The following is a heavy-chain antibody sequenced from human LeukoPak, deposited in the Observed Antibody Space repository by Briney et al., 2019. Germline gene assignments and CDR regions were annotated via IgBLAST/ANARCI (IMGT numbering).Heavy chain of an antibody. CDR3: VRGQLWSYYHDY. CDR1: GFTFSSYA. V-gene: IGHV3-30-3*01. J-gene: IGHJ4*02. CDR2: ISYDGSNK. D-gene: IGHD5-18*01. Sequence: GGSLRLSCAASGFTFSSYAMHWVRQAPGKWLEWVAVISYDGSNKYYADSVKGRFTISRDNAKNTVYLEMNSLRAEDTAVYYCVRGQLWSYYHDYWGQGTLVTVSS.